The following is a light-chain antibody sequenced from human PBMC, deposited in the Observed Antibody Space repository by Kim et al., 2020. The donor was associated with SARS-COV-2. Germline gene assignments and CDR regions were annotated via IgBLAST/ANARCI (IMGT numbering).Light chain of an antibody. CDR1: KLGDKY. Sequence: SYELTQPPSVSVSPGQTASITCSGDKLGDKYACWYQQKPGQSPVLVIYQDSKRPSGIPERFSGSNSGNTATLTISGTQAMDEADYYCQARDSSHVVFGGGTQLTV. CDR2: QDS. CDR3: QARDSSHVV. J-gene: IGLJ2*01. V-gene: IGLV3-1*01.